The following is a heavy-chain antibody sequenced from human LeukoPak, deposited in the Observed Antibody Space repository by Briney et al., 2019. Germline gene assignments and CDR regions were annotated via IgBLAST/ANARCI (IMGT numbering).Heavy chain of an antibody. D-gene: IGHD6-13*01. J-gene: IGHJ4*02. V-gene: IGHV4-39*01. CDR3: ARRLXXSADGILKYYFDY. CDR2: VFYTGTT. CDR1: GVSIISSNYY. Sequence: PSETLSLTCTVSGVSIISSNYYWGWFRQPPGKGLQWIASVFYTGTTRHNPSLKSRVTISVDTSKNEFSLSLSSVTAEDTAMYYCARRLXXSADGILKYYFDYWGQGTLVTVSS.